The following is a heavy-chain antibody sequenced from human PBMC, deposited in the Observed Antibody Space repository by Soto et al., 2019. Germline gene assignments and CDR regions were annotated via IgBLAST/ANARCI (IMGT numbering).Heavy chain of an antibody. CDR1: GGSISSRPYY. CDR2: FHNSGST. J-gene: IGHJ4*02. V-gene: IGHV4-39*01. D-gene: IGHD4-17*01. CDR3: ARHQGDYVGPDY. Sequence: SETLSLTCTVSGGSISSRPYYWGWIRQSPGKGLEWIGSFHNSGSTYFNPSLKSRVTISVDTSRNQFSLKLTSVTAADTAVYFCARHQGDYVGPDYWGQGTLVTVSS.